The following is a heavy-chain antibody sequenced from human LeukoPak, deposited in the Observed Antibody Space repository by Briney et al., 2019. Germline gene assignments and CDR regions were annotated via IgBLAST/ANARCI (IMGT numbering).Heavy chain of an antibody. D-gene: IGHD1-26*01. CDR2: INHSGST. CDR3: ASLGATTMLDY. Sequence: SETLSLTCAVYGGSFSGYYWSWIRQPPGKGLEWIGEINHSGSTNYNPSLKSRVTISVDTSKNQFSLKLSSVTAADTAVYYCASLGATTMLDYWGQGTLVTVSS. V-gene: IGHV4-34*01. J-gene: IGHJ4*02. CDR1: GGSFSGYY.